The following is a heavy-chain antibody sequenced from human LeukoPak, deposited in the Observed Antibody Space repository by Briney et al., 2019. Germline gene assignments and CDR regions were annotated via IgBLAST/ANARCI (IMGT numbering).Heavy chain of an antibody. D-gene: IGHD3-3*01. Sequence: PSETLSLTCTVSGGSISSSSYYWGWIRQPPEKGLEWIGTIYYSGSTYYNPSPKSRVTMSVDTSKNQFSLKLSSVTAADTAVYYCARSFGVVMEGYYMDVWGKGTTVTVSS. CDR2: IYYSGST. CDR1: GGSISSSSYY. J-gene: IGHJ6*03. CDR3: ARSFGVVMEGYYMDV. V-gene: IGHV4-39*01.